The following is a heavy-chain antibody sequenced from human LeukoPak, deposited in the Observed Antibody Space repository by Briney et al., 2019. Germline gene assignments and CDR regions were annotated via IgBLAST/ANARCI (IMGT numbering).Heavy chain of an antibody. Sequence: PGGSLRLSCAASGFTFSSYSMNWVRQAPGKGLEWVANIKQDGSEKYYVDSVKGRFTISRDNAKNSLYLQMNSLRAEDTAVYYCARAGENYDFWSGYYYYYYYYMDVWGKGTTVTVSS. J-gene: IGHJ6*03. D-gene: IGHD3-3*01. CDR3: ARAGENYDFWSGYYYYYYYYMDV. V-gene: IGHV3-7*01. CDR1: GFTFSSYS. CDR2: IKQDGSEK.